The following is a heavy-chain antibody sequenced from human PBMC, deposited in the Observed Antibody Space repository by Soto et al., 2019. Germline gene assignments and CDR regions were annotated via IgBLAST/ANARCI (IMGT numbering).Heavy chain of an antibody. D-gene: IGHD3-22*01. Sequence: SVKVSCKASGGTFSSYAISWVRQAPGQGLEWMGGIIPIFGTANYAQKFQGGVTITADKSTSTAYMEPSSLRSEDTAVYYCAGTYRDSSGYCDYWGQGTLVTVSS. V-gene: IGHV1-69*06. CDR2: IIPIFGTA. J-gene: IGHJ4*02. CDR3: AGTYRDSSGYCDY. CDR1: GGTFSSYA.